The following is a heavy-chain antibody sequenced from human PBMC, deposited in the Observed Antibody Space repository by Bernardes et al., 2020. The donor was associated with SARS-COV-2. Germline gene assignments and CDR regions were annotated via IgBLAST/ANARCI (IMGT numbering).Heavy chain of an antibody. J-gene: IGHJ5*02. Sequence: SVKVSCKASGYTFTSYGISWVRQAPGQGLEWMGWISAYNGNTNYAQKLQGRVTMTTDTSTSTAYMELRSLRSDDTAVYYCARREGPFWSGYAWFDPWGQGTLVTVSS. CDR2: ISAYNGNT. V-gene: IGHV1-18*04. D-gene: IGHD3-3*01. CDR1: GYTFTSYG. CDR3: ARREGPFWSGYAWFDP.